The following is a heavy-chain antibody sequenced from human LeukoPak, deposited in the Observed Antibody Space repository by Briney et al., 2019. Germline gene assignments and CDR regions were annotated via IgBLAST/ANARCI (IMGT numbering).Heavy chain of an antibody. D-gene: IGHD7-27*01. CDR2: IYTSGST. CDR1: GGSISSYY. V-gene: IGHV4-4*07. Sequence: KPSETLSLTCTVSGGSISSYYWSWIRQPAGKGLEWIGRIYTSGSTKYNPSLKSRVTMSVDTSKNQFSLKLRSVTAADTAVYYCARGYNWGSPTRNFYYLDVWGKGTTVTVSS. J-gene: IGHJ6*03. CDR3: ARGYNWGSPTRNFYYLDV.